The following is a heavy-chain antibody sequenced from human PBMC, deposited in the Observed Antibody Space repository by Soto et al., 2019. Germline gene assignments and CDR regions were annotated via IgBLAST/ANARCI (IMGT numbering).Heavy chain of an antibody. D-gene: IGHD3-16*01. J-gene: IGHJ4*02. CDR2: IIPIFGTA. Sequence: AASVKVSCKASGGTFSSYAISWVRQAPGQGLEWMGGIIPIFGTANYAQKFQGRVTITADESTSTAYMELSSLRSEDTAVYYCAREGGEYYFDYWGQGTLVTVSS. CDR1: GGTFSSYA. CDR3: AREGGEYYFDY. V-gene: IGHV1-69*13.